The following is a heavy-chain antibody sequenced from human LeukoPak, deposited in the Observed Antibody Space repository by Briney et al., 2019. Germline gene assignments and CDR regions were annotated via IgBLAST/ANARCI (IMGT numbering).Heavy chain of an antibody. D-gene: IGHD1-14*01. V-gene: IGHV3-21*01. J-gene: IGHJ3*02. CDR3: ARGAPKPWNDAFDI. CDR1: GFTFSSYS. CDR2: ISSSSSYI. Sequence: GGSLRLSCAASGFTFSSYSMNWVRQAPGKGLEWVSSISSSSSYIYYADSVKGRFTISRDNAKNSLYLQMNGLRAEGTAVYYCARGAPKPWNDAFDIWGQGTMVTVSS.